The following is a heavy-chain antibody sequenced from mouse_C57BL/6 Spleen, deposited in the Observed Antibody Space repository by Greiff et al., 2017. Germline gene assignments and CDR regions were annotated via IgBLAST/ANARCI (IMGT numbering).Heavy chain of an antibody. CDR1: GYAFTNYL. Sequence: QVQLQQSGAELVRPGTSVKVSCKASGYAFTNYLIEWVKQRPGQGLEWIGVINPGSGGTNYNEKFKGKATLTADKSSSTAYMQLSSLTSEDSAVYFCARLINYAMDYWGQGTSVTVSS. V-gene: IGHV1-54*01. D-gene: IGHD2-4*01. CDR3: ARLINYAMDY. CDR2: INPGSGGT. J-gene: IGHJ4*01.